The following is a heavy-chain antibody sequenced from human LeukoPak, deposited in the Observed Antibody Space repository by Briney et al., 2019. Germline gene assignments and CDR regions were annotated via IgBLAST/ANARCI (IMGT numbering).Heavy chain of an antibody. CDR2: ISYDGSNK. CDR1: GFTFSSYG. CDR3: AKESPYGSGSYFDY. Sequence: PGRSLRLSCAASGFTFSSYGMHWVRQAPGKGLEWVAVISYDGSNKYYADSVKGRFTISRDNSKNMLYLQMNSLRAEDTAVYYCAKESPYGSGSYFDYWGQGTLVTVSS. V-gene: IGHV3-30*18. J-gene: IGHJ4*02. D-gene: IGHD3-10*01.